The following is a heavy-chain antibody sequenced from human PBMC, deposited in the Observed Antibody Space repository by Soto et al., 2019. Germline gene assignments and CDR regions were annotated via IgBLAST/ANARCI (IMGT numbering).Heavy chain of an antibody. J-gene: IGHJ4*02. CDR1: GGTCSSYA. CDR3: ARGDKLGLVPMPDY. V-gene: IGHV1-69*13. D-gene: IGHD3-10*01. CDR2: IIPIFGRA. Sequence: SVKFSCKASGGTCSSYAIIWVRQAPGQGLEWMGGIIPIFGRANYAQKFQGRVTITADESTSTAYVELSSLRSEDTAVYYCARGDKLGLVPMPDYWGQGTPVTVSS.